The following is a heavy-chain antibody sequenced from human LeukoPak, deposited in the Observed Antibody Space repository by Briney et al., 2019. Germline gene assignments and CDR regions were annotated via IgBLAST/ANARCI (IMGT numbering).Heavy chain of an antibody. CDR2: ISGSGGST. Sequence: QSGGSLRLSCAASGFTFSSYAMSWVRQAPGKGLEWVSAISGSGGSTYYADSVKGRFTISRDNSKNTLYLQMNSLRAEDTAVYYCAGDPRYTGYAFQLWGRGTLVTVSP. CDR3: AGDPRYTGYAFQL. V-gene: IGHV3-23*01. J-gene: IGHJ2*01. CDR1: GFTFSSYA. D-gene: IGHD5-12*01.